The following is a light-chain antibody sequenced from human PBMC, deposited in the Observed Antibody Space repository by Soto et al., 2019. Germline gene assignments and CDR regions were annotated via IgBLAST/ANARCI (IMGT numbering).Light chain of an antibody. Sequence: QSALTQPASVSGSPGQSSTIPCTGTSSDVGGYNYVSWYQQHPGKAPNLVIYEVSNRPSGVSNRFSRSKSGNTASLAISGLQAEDEADYYCSSYTSRSTLVFGGGTKVTVL. J-gene: IGLJ2*01. V-gene: IGLV2-14*01. CDR2: EVS. CDR3: SSYTSRSTLV. CDR1: SSDVGGYNY.